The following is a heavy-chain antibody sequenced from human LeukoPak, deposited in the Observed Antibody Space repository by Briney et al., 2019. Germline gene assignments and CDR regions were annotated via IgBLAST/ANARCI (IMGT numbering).Heavy chain of an antibody. CDR2: IYYSGST. CDR1: DGSISSFY. D-gene: IGHD3-3*01. J-gene: IGHJ5*02. V-gene: IGHV4-59*01. Sequence: SETLSLTCTVSDGSISSFYWSWIRQPPGKGLEWLGYIYYSGSTNYNPSLKSRVTISVDTSKNQFSLKLSSVTAADTAVYYCARESGYDFWSGYNNWFDPWGQGTLVTVSS. CDR3: ARESGYDFWSGYNNWFDP.